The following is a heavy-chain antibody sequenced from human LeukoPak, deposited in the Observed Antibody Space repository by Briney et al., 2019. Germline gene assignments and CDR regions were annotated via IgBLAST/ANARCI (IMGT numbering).Heavy chain of an antibody. CDR1: GFTFSSYS. V-gene: IGHV3-21*01. J-gene: IGHJ4*02. Sequence: GGSLRLSCAASGFTFSSYSMNWVRQAPGKGLEWVSSITSSSSYIYYADSVKGRFTISRDNAKSSLYLQMNSLRAEDTAVYYCARGHEYDVWSGYYLHTYYFDYWGQGTLVTVSS. D-gene: IGHD3-3*01. CDR2: ITSSSSYI. CDR3: ARGHEYDVWSGYYLHTYYFDY.